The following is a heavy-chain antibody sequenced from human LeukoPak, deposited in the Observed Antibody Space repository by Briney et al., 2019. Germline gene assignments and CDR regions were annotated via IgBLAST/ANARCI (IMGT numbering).Heavy chain of an antibody. V-gene: IGHV6-1*01. CDR1: GDSVSSNGAA. CDR3: AELGITMIGGV. Sequence: SQTLSLTCAISGDSVSSNGAAWNWIRQSPSGGLEWLGRTYYRSKWYSDYAVSVKSRIVITPDTSKNQFSLQLNSVTPEDTAVYYCAELGITMIGGVWGKGTTVTISS. D-gene: IGHD3-10*02. J-gene: IGHJ6*04. CDR2: TYYRSKWYS.